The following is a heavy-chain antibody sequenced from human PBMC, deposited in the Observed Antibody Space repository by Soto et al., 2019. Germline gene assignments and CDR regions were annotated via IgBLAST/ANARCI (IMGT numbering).Heavy chain of an antibody. CDR3: ARGLRTGNYGMDV. V-gene: IGHV1-69*13. Sequence: SVKVSCKASGGTFDNYAVSWVRQAPGQGLEWMGGIIPMFETVNYAQRFQGRLTIAADESTSTAYVELTSLTSADTAIYFCARGLRTGNYGMDVWAQGTTVTVSS. D-gene: IGHD2-15*01. CDR2: IIPMFETV. CDR1: GGTFDNYA. J-gene: IGHJ6*02.